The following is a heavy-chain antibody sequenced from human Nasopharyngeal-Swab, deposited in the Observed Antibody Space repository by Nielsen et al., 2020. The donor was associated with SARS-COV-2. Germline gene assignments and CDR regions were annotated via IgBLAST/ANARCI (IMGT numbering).Heavy chain of an antibody. Sequence: GVLKISCAASGFPFSYYAMNWVRRAPGKGLEWVSGIVGDSSEIYYADSVKGRFTISRDNSRNTLYLQMNSLRGKDTAIYYCVKDRISGDGEWLGDHWGQGVLVTVSS. CDR2: IVGDSSEI. J-gene: IGHJ4*02. V-gene: IGHV3-23*01. CDR1: GFPFSYYA. D-gene: IGHD2-21*01. CDR3: VKDRISGDGEWLGDH.